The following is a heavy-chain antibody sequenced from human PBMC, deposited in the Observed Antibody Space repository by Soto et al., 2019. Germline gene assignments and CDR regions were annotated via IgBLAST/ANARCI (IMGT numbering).Heavy chain of an antibody. Sequence: GGSLRLSCAASGFTFSSYGMHWVRQAPGKGLEWVAVIWYDGSNKYYADSVKGRFTISRDNSKNTLYLQMNSLRAEDTAVYYCARSRTTGVITNRVPLDYWGQGTLVTVSS. J-gene: IGHJ4*02. CDR1: GFTFSSYG. V-gene: IGHV3-33*01. D-gene: IGHD3-22*01. CDR2: IWYDGSNK. CDR3: ARSRTTGVITNRVPLDY.